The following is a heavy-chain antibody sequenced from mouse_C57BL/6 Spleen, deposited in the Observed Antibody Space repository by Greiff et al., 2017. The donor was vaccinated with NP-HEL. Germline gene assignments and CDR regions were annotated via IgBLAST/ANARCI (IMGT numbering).Heavy chain of an antibody. D-gene: IGHD3-3*01. V-gene: IGHV5-6*01. Sequence: EVHLVESGGDLVKPGGSLKLSCAASGFTFSSYGMSWVRQTPDKRLEWVATISSGGSYTYYPASVKGRFPISRDNAKNTLDLKTSSLKSEDTAMYDCARKGTNFDYWGQGTTLTVSS. J-gene: IGHJ2*01. CDR3: ARKGTNFDY. CDR1: GFTFSSYG. CDR2: ISSGGSYT.